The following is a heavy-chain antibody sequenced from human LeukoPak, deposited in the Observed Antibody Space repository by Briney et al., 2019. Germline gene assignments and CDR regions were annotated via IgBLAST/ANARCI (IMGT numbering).Heavy chain of an antibody. V-gene: IGHV1-58*01. J-gene: IGHJ4*02. CDR2: IVVGSGNT. CDR3: AADDQQLLM. CDR1: GFTFSRSA. D-gene: IGHD2-2*01. Sequence: GASVKISCKASGFTFSRSAVQWVRQARGQRLELVGWIVVGSGNTNYAQKFQGRVTITRDMSTGTAFMELSSLISEDTAVYYCAADDQQLLMWGQGTLVTVSS.